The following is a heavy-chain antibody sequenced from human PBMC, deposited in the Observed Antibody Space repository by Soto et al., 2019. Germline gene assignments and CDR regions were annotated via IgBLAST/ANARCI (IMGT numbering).Heavy chain of an antibody. D-gene: IGHD3-16*01. V-gene: IGHV4-59*01. CDR3: ARVGDWFDP. CDR1: GGSISSYY. CDR2: IFYSGST. Sequence: QVQLQESGPGLVKPSETLSLTCTVSGGSISSYYWSWIRQPPGKGLEWIGYIFYSGSTNYNPSLKSRLTISGDTSKNQCSLKLNSVTAADTAVYYCARVGDWFDPWGQGTLVTVSS. J-gene: IGHJ5*02.